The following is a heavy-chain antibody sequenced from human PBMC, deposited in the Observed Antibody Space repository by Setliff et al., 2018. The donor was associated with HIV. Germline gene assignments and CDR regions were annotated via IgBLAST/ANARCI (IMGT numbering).Heavy chain of an antibody. CDR1: GYSFTSYW. J-gene: IGHJ5*02. Sequence: PGESLKISCKGSGYSFTSYWIGWVRQMPGKGLEWMGTIYPGDSDTRYSSSFQGQVTISADKSISTAYLQWSSLKASDTAMYYCARHGSSGYYSRGNWFDPWGQGTMVTVSS. CDR2: IYPGDSDT. D-gene: IGHD3-22*01. CDR3: ARHGSSGYYSRGNWFDP. V-gene: IGHV5-51*01.